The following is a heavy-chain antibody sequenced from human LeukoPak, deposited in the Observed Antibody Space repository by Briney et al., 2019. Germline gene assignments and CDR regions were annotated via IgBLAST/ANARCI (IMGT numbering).Heavy chain of an antibody. CDR2: IYTSGST. J-gene: IGHJ5*02. V-gene: IGHV4-61*02. D-gene: IGHD2-15*01. CDR3: AKGWRSLANWFDP. CDR1: GGSISSGNYY. Sequence: SQTLSLTCTASGGSISSGNYYWTWIRQPAGKGLEWIGRIYTSGSTNYNPSLKSRVSISINTSKNQFSLKLSSVTAADTAVYYCAKGWRSLANWFDPWGQGTLVTVSS.